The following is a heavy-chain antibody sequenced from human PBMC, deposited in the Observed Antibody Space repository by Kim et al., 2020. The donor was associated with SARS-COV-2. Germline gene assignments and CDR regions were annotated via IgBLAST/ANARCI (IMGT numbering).Heavy chain of an antibody. CDR1: GGTFSSYA. Sequence: SVKVSCKASGGTFSSYAISWVRQAPGQGLEWMGGIIPIFGTANYAQKFQGRVTITADESTSTAYMELSSLRSEDTAVYYCARVSLPGCSGGSCYWFDPWGQGTLVTVSS. CDR3: ARVSLPGCSGGSCYWFDP. D-gene: IGHD2-15*01. V-gene: IGHV1-69*13. CDR2: IIPIFGTA. J-gene: IGHJ5*02.